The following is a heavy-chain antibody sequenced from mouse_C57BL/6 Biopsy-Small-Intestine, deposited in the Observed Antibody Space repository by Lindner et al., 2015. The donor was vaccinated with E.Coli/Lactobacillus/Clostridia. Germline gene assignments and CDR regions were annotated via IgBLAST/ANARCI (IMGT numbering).Heavy chain of an antibody. V-gene: IGHV1S14*01. J-gene: IGHJ4*01. Sequence: SVKVSCKASGYTFTNYGFTWVRQAPGQGLEWMGWISAYNGKIIYAQKFQGRATMTTDASTTTAYVELRSLRSDDTAVYYCARVKYSGYDPFDHWGQGTLVTVSS. CDR2: ISAYNGKI. CDR1: GYTFTNYG. CDR3: ARVKYSGYDPFDH. D-gene: IGHD1-1*01.